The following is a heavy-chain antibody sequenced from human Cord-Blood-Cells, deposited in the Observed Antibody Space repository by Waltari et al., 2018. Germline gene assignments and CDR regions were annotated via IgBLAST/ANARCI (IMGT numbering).Heavy chain of an antibody. J-gene: IGHJ4*02. CDR3: ARRSGSSWYLYYFDY. Sequence: SVKVSCKHSGYTLTIYPMHSVRQAPGQRPEWMGWTNAGNGNTKYSQKFQGRVTITRDTSASTAYMELSSLRCEDTAVYYCARRSGSSWYLYYFDYWGQGTLVTVSS. V-gene: IGHV1-3*01. CDR2: TNAGNGNT. D-gene: IGHD6-13*01. CDR1: GYTLTIYP.